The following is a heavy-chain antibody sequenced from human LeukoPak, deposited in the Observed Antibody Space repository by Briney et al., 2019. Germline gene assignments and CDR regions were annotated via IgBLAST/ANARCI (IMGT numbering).Heavy chain of an antibody. D-gene: IGHD3-10*01. CDR1: GYTFTGYY. V-gene: IGHV1-2*02. CDR2: INPNSGGT. J-gene: IGHJ3*02. Sequence: ASVKVSCKASGYTFTGYYMHWVRQAPGQGLEWMGWINPNSGGTNYAQKFQGRVTMTRDTPISTAYMELSRLRSDDTAVYYCARGGPIYYGSGSYRHHDAFDIWGQGTMVTVSS. CDR3: ARGGPIYYGSGSYRHHDAFDI.